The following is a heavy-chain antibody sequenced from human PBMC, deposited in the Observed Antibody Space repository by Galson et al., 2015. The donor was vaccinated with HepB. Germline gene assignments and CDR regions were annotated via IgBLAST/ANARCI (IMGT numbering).Heavy chain of an antibody. CDR2: ISSSSTPI. D-gene: IGHD5-24*01. Sequence: SLRLSCAASTFIFSTYSMNWVRQAPGKGLEWVSYISSSSTPIYHADSVKGRFTISRDNAKNSLYLQMNSLRAEDTAVYYCSSRDGSLGYWGQGTLVTVSS. CDR3: SSRDGSLGY. V-gene: IGHV3-48*04. J-gene: IGHJ4*02. CDR1: TFIFSTYS.